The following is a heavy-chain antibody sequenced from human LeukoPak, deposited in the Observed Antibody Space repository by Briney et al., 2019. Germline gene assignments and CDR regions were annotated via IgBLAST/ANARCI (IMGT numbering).Heavy chain of an antibody. V-gene: IGHV4-39*01. J-gene: IGHJ4*02. D-gene: IGHD1-26*01. CDR2: IYYSGST. CDR1: GGSISSSSYY. CDR3: ARPSGSYSVDY. Sequence: PSETLSLTCTVSGGSISSSSYYWGWIRQPPGKGLEWIGSIYYSGSTYYNPSLKSRVTISVDTSKNQFSLKLSSVTAADTAVYYCARPSGSYSVDYWGQGTLVTVSS.